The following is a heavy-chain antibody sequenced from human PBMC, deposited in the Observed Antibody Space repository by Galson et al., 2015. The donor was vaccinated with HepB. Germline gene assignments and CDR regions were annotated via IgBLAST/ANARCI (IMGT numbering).Heavy chain of an antibody. Sequence: SLRLSCAASGFTFSNSAMSWVRQAPGKGLEWVSAISGSGGSTYYADSVKGRFTISRDNSKNTLYLQMNSLRAEDTAVYYCAKEGYYDFWSGPTSYSFDYWGQGTLVTVSS. J-gene: IGHJ4*02. CDR1: GFTFSNSA. CDR2: ISGSGGST. CDR3: AKEGYYDFWSGPTSYSFDY. V-gene: IGHV3-23*01. D-gene: IGHD3-3*01.